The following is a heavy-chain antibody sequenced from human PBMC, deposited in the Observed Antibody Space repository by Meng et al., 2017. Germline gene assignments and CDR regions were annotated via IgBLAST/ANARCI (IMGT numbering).Heavy chain of an antibody. CDR2: IRSRPNIYAT. CDR3: TIYITGHF. D-gene: IGHD1-20*01. Sequence: GQVVEAGGGLVRPGGSLKRSCAVSGVTFSGSDIHWVRQASGKGLEWVGRIRSRPNIYATAYAASVRGRFTISRDDSKNTAYLQMNSLKTEDTAVYYCTIYITGHFWGQGTLVTVSS. J-gene: IGHJ4*03. CDR1: GVTFSGSD. V-gene: IGHV3-73*02.